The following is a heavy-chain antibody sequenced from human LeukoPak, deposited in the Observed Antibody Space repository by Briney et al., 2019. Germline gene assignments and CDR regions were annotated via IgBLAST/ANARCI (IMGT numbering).Heavy chain of an antibody. V-gene: IGHV4-59*01. Sequence: SETLSLTCTVSGGSISSYYWSWIRQPPGKGLEWIGYIHYSGSTNYNPSLKSRVTISVDTSKNQFTLKLSSVTAADTAVYYCARTTEGYCRGRSCYSYYYYMDVWGKGTTVTVSS. J-gene: IGHJ6*03. D-gene: IGHD2-15*01. CDR1: GGSISSYY. CDR2: IHYSGST. CDR3: ARTTEGYCRGRSCYSYYYYMDV.